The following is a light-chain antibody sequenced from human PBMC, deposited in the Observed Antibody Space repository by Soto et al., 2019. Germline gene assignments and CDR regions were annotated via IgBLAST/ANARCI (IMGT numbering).Light chain of an antibody. CDR2: EVT. V-gene: IGLV2-14*01. CDR3: SSYTSSNTPYV. Sequence: QSVLTQPASVSGSPGQSITISCTGSSSDVGGYNFVSWYQHHPGKAPKLILYEVTTRPSGVSSRFSGSKSGNTASLTISGLXADDEANYYCSSYTSSNTPYVFGTGTKATVL. CDR1: SSDVGGYNF. J-gene: IGLJ1*01.